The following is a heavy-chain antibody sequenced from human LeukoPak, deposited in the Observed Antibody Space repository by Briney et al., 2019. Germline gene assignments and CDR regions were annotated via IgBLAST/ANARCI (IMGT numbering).Heavy chain of an antibody. D-gene: IGHD6-13*01. J-gene: IGHJ5*02. V-gene: IGHV5-51*01. Sequence: HGESLKVSCKDSGYSFTSYWIGWVRQMPGKGLEWMGIIYPGDSDTRYSPSFQGQVTISADKSISTAYLQWSSLKASDTAMYYCARQYSSSWSWFDPWGQGTLVTVSS. CDR2: IYPGDSDT. CDR1: GYSFTSYW. CDR3: ARQYSSSWSWFDP.